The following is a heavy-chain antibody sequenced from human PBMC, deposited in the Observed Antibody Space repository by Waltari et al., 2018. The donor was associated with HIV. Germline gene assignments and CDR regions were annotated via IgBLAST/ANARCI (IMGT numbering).Heavy chain of an antibody. CDR1: KFSLSTYA. V-gene: IGHV3-23*01. Sequence: EVQLLESGGGLVQPGGSLRLSCAASKFSLSTYAMSWVRQAPGKGLDCVSSISGDGITTYYADSVKGRLTISRDNSKNTLSLQMSSLRGEDTAVYYCAKGVAYDLLTGFSPLDYWGQGTLVTVSS. CDR2: ISGDGITT. J-gene: IGHJ4*02. D-gene: IGHD3-9*01. CDR3: AKGVAYDLLTGFSPLDY.